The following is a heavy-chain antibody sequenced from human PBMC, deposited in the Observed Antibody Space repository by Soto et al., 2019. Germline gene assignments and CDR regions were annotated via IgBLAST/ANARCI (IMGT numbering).Heavy chain of an antibody. Sequence: QVQLVQSGAEVKKPGASVKVSCKASGYTFTSYDINWVRQATGQGLEWMGWMKPNSGNTGYAQKFQGRVTMTRNTSISTAYMELSRLRSEDTAVYYCAGGGGKGLRYFKHGMDVWGQGTTVTVSS. V-gene: IGHV1-8*01. CDR3: AGGGGKGLRYFKHGMDV. CDR1: GYTFTSYD. D-gene: IGHD3-9*01. J-gene: IGHJ6*02. CDR2: MKPNSGNT.